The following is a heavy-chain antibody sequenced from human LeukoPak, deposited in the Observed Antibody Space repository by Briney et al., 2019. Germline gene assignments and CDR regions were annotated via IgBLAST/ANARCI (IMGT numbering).Heavy chain of an antibody. CDR1: GGSISNYY. CDR3: ARHTTNSHVYYYGMDV. CDR2: IYYSGST. J-gene: IGHJ6*02. V-gene: IGHV4-59*08. Sequence: PSETLSLTCTVSGGSISNYYWSWIRQPPGKGLEWVGYIYYSGSTNYNPSLKSRVTISVDTSKNQFSLKLTSVTAAETAVYFCARHTTNSHVYYYGMDVWGQGTTVTVSS. D-gene: IGHD1-1*01.